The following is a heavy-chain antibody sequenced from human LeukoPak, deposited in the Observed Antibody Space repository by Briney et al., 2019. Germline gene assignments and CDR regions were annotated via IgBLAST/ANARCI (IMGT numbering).Heavy chain of an antibody. D-gene: IGHD2-2*01. V-gene: IGHV4-59*01. Sequence: SETLSLTCTVSGGSISSYYWSWIRQSPGKGLECIGYIHYTGSTNYNPSLKSRVTISVETSKNQFSLKLNSVTAADTAVYYCARTTEDCSSTSCYQYWFDPWGQGTLVTVSS. CDR3: ARTTEDCSSTSCYQYWFDP. CDR2: IHYTGST. CDR1: GGSISSYY. J-gene: IGHJ5*02.